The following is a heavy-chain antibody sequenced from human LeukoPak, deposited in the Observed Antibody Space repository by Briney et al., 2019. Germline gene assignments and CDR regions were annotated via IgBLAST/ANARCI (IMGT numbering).Heavy chain of an antibody. Sequence: SETLSLTCTVSGGSISSYYLSWIRQPPGKGLEWIGYIYYTGSTNYNPSLKSRVTISVDTSKNQFSLKLSSVTAADTAVYYCARDQRSGDYWFDPWGQGTLVTVSS. CDR3: ARDQRSGDYWFDP. CDR2: IYYTGST. J-gene: IGHJ5*02. CDR1: GGSISSYY. V-gene: IGHV4-59*01. D-gene: IGHD4-17*01.